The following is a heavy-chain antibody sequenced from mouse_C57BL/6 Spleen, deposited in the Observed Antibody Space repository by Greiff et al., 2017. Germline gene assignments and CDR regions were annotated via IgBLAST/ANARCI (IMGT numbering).Heavy chain of an antibody. J-gene: IGHJ2*01. CDR3: AREDYDYPANWVDY. Sequence: QVQLQQSGAELARPGASVKLSCKASGYTFTSYGISWVKQRTGQGLEWIGEIYPRSGNTYYNEKFKGKATLTADKSSSTAYMELRSLTSEDSAVYFCAREDYDYPANWVDYWGQGTTLTVSS. CDR2: IYPRSGNT. V-gene: IGHV1-81*01. CDR1: GYTFTSYG. D-gene: IGHD2-4*01.